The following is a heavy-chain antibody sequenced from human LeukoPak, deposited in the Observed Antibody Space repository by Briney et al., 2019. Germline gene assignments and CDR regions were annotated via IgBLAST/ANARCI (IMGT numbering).Heavy chain of an antibody. CDR2: IIPIFGIA. CDR1: GGTFSGYA. D-gene: IGHD2-2*02. V-gene: IGHV1-69*04. Sequence: SVKVSCKASGGTFSGYAISWVRQAPGQGLEWMGRIIPIFGIANYAQKFQGRVTITADKSTSTAYMELSSLRSEDTAVYYCARAPLGEPYCSSTSCYMDYWGQGTLVTVSS. CDR3: ARAPLGEPYCSSTSCYMDY. J-gene: IGHJ4*02.